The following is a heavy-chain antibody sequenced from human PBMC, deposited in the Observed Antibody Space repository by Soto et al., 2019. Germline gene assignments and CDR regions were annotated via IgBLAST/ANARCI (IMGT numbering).Heavy chain of an antibody. V-gene: IGHV3-74*01. CDR2: IDSDGSST. J-gene: IGHJ6*02. CDR3: ERQYSFPMYYYVMDF. CDR1: GCNFSSHW. D-gene: IGHD5-12*01. Sequence: PGRFMRVFCAASGCNFSSHWRHWVRQDPGKGLVWVSRIDSDGSSTSYADSVKGRFTISRDNAKNTLSLQMNSLRAEDTAVYYCERQYSFPMYYYVMDFLVQRTTVTGFS.